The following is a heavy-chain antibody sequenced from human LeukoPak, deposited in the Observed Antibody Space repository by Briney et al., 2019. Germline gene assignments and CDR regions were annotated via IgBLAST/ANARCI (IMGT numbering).Heavy chain of an antibody. Sequence: GGSLRLSCAASGFTFSSYGMHWVRQAPGKGLEWVAFIRYDGSNKYYADSVKGRFTISRDNSKNTLYLQMNSLRAEDTAVYYCAKLPYCSGTSCYTGGYEYYFDYWGQGTLVTVSS. CDR3: AKLPYCSGTSCYTGGYEYYFDY. V-gene: IGHV3-30*02. CDR2: IRYDGSNK. CDR1: GFTFSSYG. J-gene: IGHJ4*02. D-gene: IGHD2-2*02.